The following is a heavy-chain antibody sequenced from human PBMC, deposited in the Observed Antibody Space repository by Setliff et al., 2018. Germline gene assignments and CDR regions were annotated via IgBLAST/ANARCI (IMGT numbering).Heavy chain of an antibody. D-gene: IGHD2-2*01. CDR1: GLTFRNFG. V-gene: IGHV3-23*01. CDR3: ARELTIVVPPALALDV. Sequence: GGSLRLSCVVSGLTFRNFGMTWVRQAPGKGLEWVSNINAGGYNTYYADSVKGRFTISRDNSKNTVYLQMNSLRAEDTAVYYCARELTIVVPPALALDVWGKGTTVTVSS. CDR2: INAGGYNT. J-gene: IGHJ6*04.